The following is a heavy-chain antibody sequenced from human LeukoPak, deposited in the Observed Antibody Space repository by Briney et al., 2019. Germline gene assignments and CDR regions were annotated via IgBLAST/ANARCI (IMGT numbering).Heavy chain of an antibody. CDR2: IYHSGST. CDR3: ARDGGGNYPSDH. D-gene: IGHD1-26*01. CDR1: GGSISSGGYY. J-gene: IGHJ4*02. V-gene: IGHV4-31*03. Sequence: SETLSLTCTVSGGSISSGGYYWSWIRQHPGKGLEWIGFIYHSGSTYYNPSLKSRVTISVDTSKNQFSLKLSSVTAADTAVYYCARDGGGNYPSDHWGQGTLVTVS.